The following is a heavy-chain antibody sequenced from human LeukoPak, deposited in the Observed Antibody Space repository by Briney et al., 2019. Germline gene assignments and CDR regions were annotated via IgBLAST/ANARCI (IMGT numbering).Heavy chain of an antibody. CDR1: GYSFTNYG. Sequence: ASVKVSCKASGYSFTNYGISWVRQAPGQGLEWMGWISAYNGYRHFAQTFQGRVTMTTDTSTSTAYMELRSLRSDDTAVYYCARAGHRLGEGFDYWGQGTLVTVSS. J-gene: IGHJ4*02. CDR3: ARAGHRLGEGFDY. V-gene: IGHV1-18*01. D-gene: IGHD3-16*01. CDR2: ISAYNGYR.